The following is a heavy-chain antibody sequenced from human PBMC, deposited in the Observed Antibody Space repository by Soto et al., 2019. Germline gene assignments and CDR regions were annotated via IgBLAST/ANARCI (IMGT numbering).Heavy chain of an antibody. CDR1: GFTFSSYA. Sequence: GGSLRLSCAASGFTFSSYAMSWVRQAPGKGLEWVSAISGSGGSTYYADSVKGRFTISRDNSKNTLYLQMNSLRAEDTAVYYCAKEPTVVVVVAATFSYYGMDVWGQGTTVTVSS. D-gene: IGHD2-15*01. V-gene: IGHV3-23*01. J-gene: IGHJ6*02. CDR2: ISGSGGST. CDR3: AKEPTVVVVVAATFSYYGMDV.